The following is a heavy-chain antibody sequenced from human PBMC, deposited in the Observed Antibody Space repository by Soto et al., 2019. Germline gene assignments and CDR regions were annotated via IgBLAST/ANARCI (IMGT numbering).Heavy chain of an antibody. Sequence: ASVKVSCKASGYSFTSYSIHWVRQAPGQGLEWMGIINPSDGSTSFAQKFQGRVTITADESTSTAYMELSSLRSEDTAVYYCALLSIAARPRPDAFDIWGQGTMVTVSS. CDR2: INPSDGST. V-gene: IGHV1-46*01. D-gene: IGHD6-6*01. J-gene: IGHJ3*02. CDR1: GYSFTSYS. CDR3: ALLSIAARPRPDAFDI.